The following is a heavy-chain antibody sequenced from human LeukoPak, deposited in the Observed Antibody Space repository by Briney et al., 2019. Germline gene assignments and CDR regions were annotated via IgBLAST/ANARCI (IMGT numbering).Heavy chain of an antibody. V-gene: IGHV3-30-3*01. CDR2: ISYDGSNK. CDR1: GFTFSTYP. J-gene: IGHJ4*02. CDR3: ARDRLGITVAGTVDY. D-gene: IGHD6-19*01. Sequence: GGSLRLSCAASGFTFSTYPMHWVRQAPGKGLEWVAVISYDGSNKYCADSVQGRFTISRDNSKNTLYLQINSLRGEDTAVYYCARDRLGITVAGTVDYWGQGTLVTVSS.